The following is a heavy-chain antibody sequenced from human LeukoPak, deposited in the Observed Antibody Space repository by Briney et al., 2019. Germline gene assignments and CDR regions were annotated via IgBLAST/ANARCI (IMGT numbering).Heavy chain of an antibody. CDR1: RFTFSSYG. Sequence: GGSLRLSCAASRFTFSSYGMHWVRQAPGKGLEWVAYIQYDGSNEQYADSVKGRFSISRDSSKNILYLQMNSLRAEDTAVYYCAKANRGSYYGLGDYFDYWGQGTLVTVSS. CDR3: AKANRGSYYGLGDYFDY. V-gene: IGHV3-30*02. J-gene: IGHJ4*02. D-gene: IGHD1-26*01. CDR2: IQYDGSNE.